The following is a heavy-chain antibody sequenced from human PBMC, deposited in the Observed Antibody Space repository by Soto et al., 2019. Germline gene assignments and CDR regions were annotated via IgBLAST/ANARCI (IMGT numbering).Heavy chain of an antibody. CDR1: GFTFTGVW. D-gene: IGHD2-2*01. V-gene: IGHV3-15*01. J-gene: IGHJ3*02. CDR3: AVDAQCSSTNCPGAFDI. Sequence: EVQLVESGGGLVKPGGSLRLSCAASGFTFTGVWMTWVRQAPGKGLEWVGRIKRKIDGETTDYAAPVKGRFTISRDDLKNTLFLQMNSLKSEDTAVYYCAVDAQCSSTNCPGAFDIWGQGTMVTVSS. CDR2: IKRKIDGETT.